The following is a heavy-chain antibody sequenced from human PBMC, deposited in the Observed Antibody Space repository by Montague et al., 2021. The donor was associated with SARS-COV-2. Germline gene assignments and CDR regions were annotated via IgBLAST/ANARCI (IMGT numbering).Heavy chain of an antibody. CDR3: ARGIDFGLVASRSHYFDT. CDR1: GTTRKSNYY. D-gene: IGHD3-3*01. J-gene: IGHJ4*02. Sequence: SETLSLTCSFSGTTRKSNYYWGWIRQPPGKGLEWVGSLYYSGNAYYSPSLRSQVTISVDTSRSQFSLQLTSVTVADTAIYYCARGIDFGLVASRSHYFDTWGQGTLVSVSS. CDR2: LYYSGNA. V-gene: IGHV4-39*01.